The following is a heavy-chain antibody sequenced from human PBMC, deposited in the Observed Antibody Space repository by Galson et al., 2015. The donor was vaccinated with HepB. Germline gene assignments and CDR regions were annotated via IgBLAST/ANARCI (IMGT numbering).Heavy chain of an antibody. V-gene: IGHV3-20*04. D-gene: IGHD5-24*01. CDR3: ARGTNFREMATINFFFDY. J-gene: IGHJ4*02. Sequence: SLRLSCAASGFTFDDYGMSWVRQAPGKGLEWVSGINWNGGSTGYADSVKGRFTISRDNAKNSLYLQMNSLRAEDTALYYCARGTNFREMATINFFFDYWGQGSLVTVSS. CDR2: INWNGGST. CDR1: GFTFDDYG.